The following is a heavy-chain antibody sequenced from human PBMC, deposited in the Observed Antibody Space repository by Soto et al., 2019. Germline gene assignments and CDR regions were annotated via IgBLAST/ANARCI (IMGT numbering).Heavy chain of an antibody. J-gene: IGHJ4*02. Sequence: PGGSRRLPCAAFGFALRNHYMNWVRQPPGKGLEWVGRSRNKLNSYITEYAASVKGRFTISRDDSKNSLYLQMKSLISADTAVYYCARVPVVMTAIQGAYFDYWGQGTLVTVSS. D-gene: IGHD2-21*02. V-gene: IGHV3-72*01. CDR1: GFALRNHY. CDR2: SRNKLNSYIT. CDR3: ARVPVVMTAIQGAYFDY.